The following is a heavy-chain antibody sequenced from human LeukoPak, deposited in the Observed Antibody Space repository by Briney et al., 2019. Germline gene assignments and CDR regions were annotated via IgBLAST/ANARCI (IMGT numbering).Heavy chain of an antibody. CDR2: ISAYNGNT. J-gene: IGHJ6*03. Sequence: ASVKVSCKASGYTFTSYGISWVRQAPGQGLEWMGWISAYNGNTNYAQKLQGRVTMTRDTSISTAYMELSRLRSDDTAVYYCARGVVVVPAAIGGDYYYYYMDVWGKGTTVTVSS. CDR1: GYTFTSYG. D-gene: IGHD2-2*01. CDR3: ARGVVVVPAAIGGDYYYYYMDV. V-gene: IGHV1-18*01.